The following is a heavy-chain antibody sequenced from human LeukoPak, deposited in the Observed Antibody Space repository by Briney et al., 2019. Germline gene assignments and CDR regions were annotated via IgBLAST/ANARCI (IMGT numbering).Heavy chain of an antibody. Sequence: GGSLRLSCAASGFTFSSYSMNWVRQAPGKGLEWVSAISGSGGSTYYADSVKGRFTISRDNSKNTLYLQMNSLRAEDTAVYYCARGVAYYDSSGYYLRSYYFDYWGQGTLVTVSS. V-gene: IGHV3-23*01. CDR3: ARGVAYYDSSGYYLRSYYFDY. CDR1: GFTFSSYS. D-gene: IGHD3-22*01. CDR2: ISGSGGST. J-gene: IGHJ4*02.